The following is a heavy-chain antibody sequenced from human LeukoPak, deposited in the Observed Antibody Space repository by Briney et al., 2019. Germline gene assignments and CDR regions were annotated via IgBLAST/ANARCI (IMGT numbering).Heavy chain of an antibody. D-gene: IGHD6-13*01. V-gene: IGHV3-33*01. J-gene: IGHJ4*02. CDR1: GFTFSSYG. CDR2: IWYDGSNK. CDR3: ARERIAAAGIFDY. Sequence: GRSLRLSCAASGFTFSSYGMHWARQAPGKGLEWVAVIWYDGSNKYYADSVKGRFTISRDNSKNTLYLQMNSLRAEDTAVYYCARERIAAAGIFDYWGQGTLVTVSS.